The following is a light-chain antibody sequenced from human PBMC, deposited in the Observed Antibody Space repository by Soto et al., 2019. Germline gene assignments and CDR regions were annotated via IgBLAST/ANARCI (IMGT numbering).Light chain of an antibody. J-gene: IGKJ2*01. V-gene: IGKV3-15*01. CDR3: QQGHNWPLT. CDR2: SAS. CDR1: QSISSE. Sequence: EIVMTQSPATLSVSPGERATLSCRASQSISSELAWYQQKPGQPPGLLIYSASTRATGVPARFTGSGSGSEFTLTISGLQSEDFAVYYCQQGHNWPLTFGQGTRLEI.